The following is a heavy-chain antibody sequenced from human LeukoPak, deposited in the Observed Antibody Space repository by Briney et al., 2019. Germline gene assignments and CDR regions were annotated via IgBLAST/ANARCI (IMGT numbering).Heavy chain of an antibody. CDR1: GGTFSSYA. V-gene: IGHV1-69*13. CDR2: NIPIFGTA. J-gene: IGHJ4*02. Sequence: ASVPVSCKASGGTFSSYAISWVRQAPGQGLEWMGGNIPIFGTANYAQKFQGRVTITADECTSTAYMELSSLRSEDTAVYYCARGVCSGGSCYDYFDYWGQGTLVTVSS. D-gene: IGHD2-15*01. CDR3: ARGVCSGGSCYDYFDY.